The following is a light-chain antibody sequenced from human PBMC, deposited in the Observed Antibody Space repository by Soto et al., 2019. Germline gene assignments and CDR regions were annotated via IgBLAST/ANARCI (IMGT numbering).Light chain of an antibody. V-gene: IGLV2-14*01. CDR3: SSYTSSSTYV. Sequence: SALTQPAPVSGSPGQSITISCTGTSSDVGSYNYVSWYQQHPGKAPKLMIYEVSNRPSGVSDRLSGSKSGNTASLTISGLQAEDEADYYCSSYTSSSTYVFGVGTKATVL. CDR1: SSDVGSYNY. CDR2: EVS. J-gene: IGLJ1*01.